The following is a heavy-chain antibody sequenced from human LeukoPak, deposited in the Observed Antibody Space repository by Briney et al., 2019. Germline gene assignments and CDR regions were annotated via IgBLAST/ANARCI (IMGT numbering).Heavy chain of an antibody. J-gene: IGHJ4*02. Sequence: KPSQTLSLTCAVSGGSISNGGYSWSWIRQPPGKGLEWIGFIYHSGTTHYNPSLKSRLTFSLDKSKNQFSLKLTSVTAADTAQYYCARNYYGSGSFYVHNWGQGTLVTVSS. D-gene: IGHD3-10*01. CDR2: IYHSGTT. CDR1: GGSISNGGYS. CDR3: ARNYYGSGSFYVHN. V-gene: IGHV4-30-2*01.